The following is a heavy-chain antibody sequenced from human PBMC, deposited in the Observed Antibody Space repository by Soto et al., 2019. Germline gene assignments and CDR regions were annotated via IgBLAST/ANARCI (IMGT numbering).Heavy chain of an antibody. CDR1: GGSFSGYY. CDR2: INHSGST. CDR3: ASGKGTHNWFDP. V-gene: IGHV4-34*01. Sequence: PSETLSLTCAVYGGSFSGYYWSWIRQPPGKGLEWIGEINHSGSTNYNPSLKSRVTISVDTSKNQFSLQLSSVTAADTAVYYCASGKGTHNWFDPWGQGTLVTVSS. D-gene: IGHD3-10*01. J-gene: IGHJ5*02.